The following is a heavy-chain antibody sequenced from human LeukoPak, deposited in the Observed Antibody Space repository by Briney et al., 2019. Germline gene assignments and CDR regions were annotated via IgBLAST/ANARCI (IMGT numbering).Heavy chain of an antibody. V-gene: IGHV1-69*05. CDR1: GGTFSSYA. CDR2: IIPIFGTA. J-gene: IGHJ3*02. Sequence: SVKVSCKASGGTFSSYAISWVRQAPGQGLEWMGRIIPIFGTANYAQKFQGRVTITTDESTSTAYMELSSLRSEDTAVHYCARTPSGAGAFDIWGQGTMVTVSS. CDR3: ARTPSGAGAFDI. D-gene: IGHD1-26*01.